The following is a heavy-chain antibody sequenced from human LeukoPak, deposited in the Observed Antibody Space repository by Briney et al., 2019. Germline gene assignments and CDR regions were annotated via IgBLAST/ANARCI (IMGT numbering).Heavy chain of an antibody. CDR3: ARDRGSGSDFDY. D-gene: IGHD3-10*01. CDR2: ISSSSTYI. V-gene: IGHV3-21*01. Sequence: GGSLRLSCAASGFTFSSYRMNWVRQAPGKGLEWVSSISSSSTYIYNADSVKGRFTISRDNAKNSLYLQMNSLRAEDTAVYYCARDRGSGSDFDYWGQGTLVTVSS. J-gene: IGHJ4*02. CDR1: GFTFSSYR.